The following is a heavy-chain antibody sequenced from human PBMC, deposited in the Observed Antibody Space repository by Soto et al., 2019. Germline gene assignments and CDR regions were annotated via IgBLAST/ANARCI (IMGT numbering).Heavy chain of an antibody. J-gene: IGHJ3*02. Sequence: GGSLRLSCAASGFTFSSYEMNWVRQAPGKGLEWVSYISSSGSTIYYADSVKGRFTISRDNAKNSLYLQMNSLRAEDTAVYYCARAYYYDSSGYYFAFDIWGQGTMVTVSS. CDR1: GFTFSSYE. CDR3: ARAYYYDSSGYYFAFDI. V-gene: IGHV3-48*03. CDR2: ISSSGSTI. D-gene: IGHD3-22*01.